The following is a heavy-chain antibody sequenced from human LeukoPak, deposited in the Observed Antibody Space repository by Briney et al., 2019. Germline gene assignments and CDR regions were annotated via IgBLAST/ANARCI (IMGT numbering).Heavy chain of an antibody. V-gene: IGHV1-46*01. Sequence: ASVKVSCKASGYTFTSYVIHWVRQAPGRGLEWMGTINPSGGSTGYAQKFQGRVTMTRDTSTSTVYMELSSLRSEDTAVYYCAREGGGGIDIEPSFDYWGQGTLVTVSS. CDR1: GYTFTSYV. CDR2: INPSGGST. J-gene: IGHJ4*02. CDR3: AREGGGGIDIEPSFDY. D-gene: IGHD2-15*01.